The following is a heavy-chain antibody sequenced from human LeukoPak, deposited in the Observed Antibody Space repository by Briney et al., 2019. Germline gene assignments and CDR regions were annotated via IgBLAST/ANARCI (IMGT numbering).Heavy chain of an antibody. V-gene: IGHV3-74*01. CDR1: GFTFSSYW. D-gene: IGHD6-13*01. Sequence: GSLRLSCAASGFTFSSYWMHWVRQAPGKGLMFVSRINDDGSGAVYADSVKGRFTISRDNAKNTLYLQMDSLRADDTAVYYCPRGIAAAGTPNWFDPWGQGTLVTVSS. CDR3: PRGIAAAGTPNWFDP. CDR2: INDDGSGA. J-gene: IGHJ5*02.